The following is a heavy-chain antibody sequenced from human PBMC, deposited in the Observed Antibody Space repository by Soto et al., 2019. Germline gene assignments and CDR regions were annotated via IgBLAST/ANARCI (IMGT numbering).Heavy chain of an antibody. D-gene: IGHD2-21*02. J-gene: IGHJ5*02. CDR3: IAYCGGDCQYWFDP. Sequence: QVQLVQSGAEVKKPGSSVKVSCKASGGTFSSYAISWVRQAPGQGLEWMGGIIPIFGTANYAQKFKGRVTITAYESTSTAYMELSSRRSEDTAVYYCIAYCGGDCQYWFDPWGQGTLVTVSS. CDR1: GGTFSSYA. CDR2: IIPIFGTA. V-gene: IGHV1-69*01.